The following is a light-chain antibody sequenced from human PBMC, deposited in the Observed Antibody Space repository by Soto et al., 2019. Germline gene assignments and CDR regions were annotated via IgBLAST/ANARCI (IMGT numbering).Light chain of an antibody. Sequence: DIVMTQSPVTLFVSPGERATLSCRASQSINSNLAWYQQKPGQAPRLLIYGASTRATGFPARFSGSGSGTEFTLTISSLQYEDFAVYYCQQYDNWPRTFGQGTKVDIK. V-gene: IGKV3-15*01. CDR1: QSINSN. CDR2: GAS. J-gene: IGKJ1*01. CDR3: QQYDNWPRT.